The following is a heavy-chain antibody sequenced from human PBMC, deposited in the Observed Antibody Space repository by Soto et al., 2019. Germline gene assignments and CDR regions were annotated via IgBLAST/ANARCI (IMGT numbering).Heavy chain of an antibody. D-gene: IGHD3-16*02. V-gene: IGHV3-30*18. J-gene: IGHJ4*02. CDR3: AKGASNDYVWGSYRYTPLDY. CDR2: IGHTGSFQ. CDR1: RCTVKSYN. Sequence: EEPLGLTCSASRCTVKSYNINWVRQAPGKGLEWVAVIGHTGSFQSYGDSVKGRFIVSRDNSQNTLYLQMNSLRAEDTAVYYCAKGASNDYVWGSYRYTPLDYWGQGTLVTVSS.